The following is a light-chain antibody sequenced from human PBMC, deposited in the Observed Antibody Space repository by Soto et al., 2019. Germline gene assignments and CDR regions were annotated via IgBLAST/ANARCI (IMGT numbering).Light chain of an antibody. J-gene: IGLJ1*01. CDR3: CSYAGSSTSLYV. CDR2: EGS. V-gene: IGLV2-23*01. Sequence: QSALTQPASVSGSPGPSITISCTGTSSDVGSYNLVSWYQQHPGKAPKLMIYEGSKRPSGVSNRFSGSKSGNTASLTISGLLAEDEADYYCCSYAGSSTSLYVFGTGTKVTVL. CDR1: SSDVGSYNL.